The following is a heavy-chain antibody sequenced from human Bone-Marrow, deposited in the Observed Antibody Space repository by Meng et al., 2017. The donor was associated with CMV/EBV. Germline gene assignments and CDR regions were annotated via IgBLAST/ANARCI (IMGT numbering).Heavy chain of an antibody. D-gene: IGHD4-17*01. Sequence: GESLKISCAASGFTFSSYSMNWVRQAPGKGLEWVSYISSSGSTIYYVDSVKGRFTISRDNAKNSLYLQMNSLRAEDTAVYYCARRLRLRPVDYWGQGTLVTVSS. CDR2: ISSSGSTI. CDR3: ARRLRLRPVDY. V-gene: IGHV3-48*04. CDR1: GFTFSSYS. J-gene: IGHJ4*02.